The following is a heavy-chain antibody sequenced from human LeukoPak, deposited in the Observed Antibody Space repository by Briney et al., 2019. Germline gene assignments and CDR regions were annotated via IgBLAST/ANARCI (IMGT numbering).Heavy chain of an antibody. CDR1: GLTFTRCG. CDR3: AEDKGVNYMDI. CDR2: IRSDGSNQ. J-gene: IGHJ6*03. Sequence: GGSLRLSCTASGLTFTRCGMHWVRQAPGKGLEWVAFIRSDGSNQYYADSVKGRFTISRDDSKNTLYLQMNSLRAEDTALYYCAEDKGVNYMDIWGKGTTVTISS. D-gene: IGHD2-8*01. V-gene: IGHV3-30*02.